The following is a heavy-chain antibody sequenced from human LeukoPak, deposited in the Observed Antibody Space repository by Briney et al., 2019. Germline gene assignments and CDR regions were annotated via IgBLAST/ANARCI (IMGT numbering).Heavy chain of an antibody. D-gene: IGHD2-15*01. CDR1: GFTFRSYA. CDR2: ISGSGGST. V-gene: IGHV3-23*01. J-gene: IGHJ4*02. CDR3: AKAEYCSGGSCYWGSFDY. Sequence: GGSLRLSCAASGFTFRSYAMSWVRQAPGKGLEWVSAISGSGGSTYYADSVKGRFTISRDNSKNTLYLQMNSLRAEDTAVYYCAKAEYCSGGSCYWGSFDYWGQGTLVTVSS.